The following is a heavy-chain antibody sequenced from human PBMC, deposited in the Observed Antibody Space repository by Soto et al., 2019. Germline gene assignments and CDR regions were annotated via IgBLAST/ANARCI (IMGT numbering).Heavy chain of an antibody. CDR1: GGSVSSSSYY. V-gene: IGHV4-39*01. D-gene: IGHD3-9*01. CDR2: VYYRGST. CDR3: GRLEGLATISYYFDY. Sequence: SETLSLTSTVSGGSVSSSSYYGGWIRQPPGKGLEWIGSVYYRGSTYYNPSLESRVTISVDKSKNQFSLKLMSLSAADTAVYYCGRLEGLATISYYFDYWGQGALVTVSS. J-gene: IGHJ4*02.